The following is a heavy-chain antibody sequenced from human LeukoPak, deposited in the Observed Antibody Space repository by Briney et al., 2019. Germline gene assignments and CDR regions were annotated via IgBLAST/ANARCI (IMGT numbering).Heavy chain of an antibody. CDR2: ISTDSSHI. D-gene: IGHD3-10*02. V-gene: IGHV3-21*01. CDR1: GFTFNSYS. CDR3: ARGSVRGIISF. Sequence: KAGGSLRLSCAASGFTFNSYSMLWVRQAPGKGLEWVSSISTDSSHIFYVDSVKGRFTTSRDNAQNSLYLQMDSLRAEDTAMYYCARGSVRGIISFWGRGTRVTVSS. J-gene: IGHJ4*02.